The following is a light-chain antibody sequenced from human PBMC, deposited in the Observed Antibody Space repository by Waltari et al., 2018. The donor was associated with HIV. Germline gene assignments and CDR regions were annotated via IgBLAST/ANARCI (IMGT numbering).Light chain of an antibody. V-gene: IGKV3-15*01. CDR1: QNVRGV. CDR2: DAT. J-gene: IGKJ2*01. Sequence: EIVLTQSPATLSVSPGERATLSCRTSQNVRGVLAWYQHKPGQAPRLLICDATTRATGAPPRFSGRGSGTEFTLTISSLQSEDSAVYYCQQYNNWPPYTFGQGTKLEIK. CDR3: QQYNNWPPYT.